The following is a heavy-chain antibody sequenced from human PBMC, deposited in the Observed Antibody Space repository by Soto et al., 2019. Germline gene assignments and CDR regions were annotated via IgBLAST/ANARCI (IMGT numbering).Heavy chain of an antibody. CDR2: IYHSGRT. J-gene: IGHJ4*02. Sequence: QLQLQESGSGLVKPSQTLSLTCAVSGGSISSGGYSWSWIRQPPGKGLEWIGYIYHSGRTYYNPSLTSRVSIAVDRSKNQCSLKLSSVTAADTAVYYCARYPRRAPGYFDYWGQGTLVTVST. CDR1: GGSISSGGYS. CDR3: ARYPRRAPGYFDY. V-gene: IGHV4-30-2*01. D-gene: IGHD2-2*01.